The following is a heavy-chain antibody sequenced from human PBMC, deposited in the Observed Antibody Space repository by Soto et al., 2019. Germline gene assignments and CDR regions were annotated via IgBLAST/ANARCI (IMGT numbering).Heavy chain of an antibody. Sequence: GASVKVSCKASGYTFTSYYIHWVRQAPEQGPEWMGEIGPESGATRYAQKFQGRVTMTRDMSITTVYMELNNLSPDDTAVYYCGRGRSGQIVVFYWGQGTPVTVSS. CDR2: IGPESGAT. V-gene: IGHV1-2*02. D-gene: IGHD1-26*01. CDR3: GRGRSGQIVVFY. CDR1: GYTFTSYY. J-gene: IGHJ4*02.